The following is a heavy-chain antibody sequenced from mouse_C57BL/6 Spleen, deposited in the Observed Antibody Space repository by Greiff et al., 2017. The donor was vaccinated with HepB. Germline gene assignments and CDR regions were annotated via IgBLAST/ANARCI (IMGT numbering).Heavy chain of an antibody. CDR3: AKPGWLLPFDY. D-gene: IGHD2-3*01. V-gene: IGHV2-3*01. CDR1: GFSLPSYG. CDR2: IWGDGST. Sequence: VKLVESGPGLVAPSQRLSITCTVSGFSLPSYGVSWVRQPPGKGLEWLGVIWGDGSTNYHSALISRLSISKDNSKSQVFSKLNSLQTDDTATYYGAKPGWLLPFDYWGQGTTLTVSS. J-gene: IGHJ2*01.